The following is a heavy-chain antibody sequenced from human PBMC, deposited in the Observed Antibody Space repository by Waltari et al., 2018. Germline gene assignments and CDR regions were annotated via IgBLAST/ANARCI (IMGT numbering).Heavy chain of an antibody. J-gene: IGHJ6*03. CDR3: ARYYYYYMDV. CDR1: GFTFSDTY. Sequence: EVQLVESGGGLVQPRGSLRLSCEASGFTFSDTYMDWDRQAPGKGLEWVGRTRNKANSYTTEYAASVKGRFTISRDDSKNSLYLQMNSLKTEDTAVYYCARYYYYYMDVWGKGTTVTVSS. V-gene: IGHV3-72*01. CDR2: TRNKANSYTT.